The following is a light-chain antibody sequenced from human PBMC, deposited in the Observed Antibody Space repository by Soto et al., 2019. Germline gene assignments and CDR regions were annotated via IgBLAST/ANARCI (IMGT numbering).Light chain of an antibody. V-gene: IGLV2-11*01. CDR3: CSYAGSYAWV. Sequence: QSALTQPRSVSGSPGQSVTISCTGTSSDVGDDNYLSWYEQRPGKAPKVMIYDVSRRPSGVPDRFSGSKSGNAASLTISGLQAEDEGDYYCCSYAGSYAWVFGGGTKLTVL. J-gene: IGLJ3*02. CDR2: DVS. CDR1: SSDVGDDNY.